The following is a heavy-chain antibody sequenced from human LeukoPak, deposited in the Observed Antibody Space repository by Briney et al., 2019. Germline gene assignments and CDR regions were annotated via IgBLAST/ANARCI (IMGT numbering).Heavy chain of an antibody. CDR2: INPNTGGA. Sequence: ASVKVSCKASGYTFTAYYLHWVRQAPGQGLEWMGWINPNTGGAKYAQKFQGRVTMTRDTSISTAYMELSRLRSDDTAVYYCARDGSSGTVTSPYYYYYGMDVWGQGTTVTVSS. CDR1: GYTFTAYY. CDR3: ARDGSSGTVTSPYYYYYGMDV. D-gene: IGHD4-11*01. J-gene: IGHJ6*02. V-gene: IGHV1-2*02.